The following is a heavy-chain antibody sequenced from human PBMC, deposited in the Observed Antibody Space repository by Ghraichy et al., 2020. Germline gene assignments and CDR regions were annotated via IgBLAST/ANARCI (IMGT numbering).Heavy chain of an antibody. J-gene: IGHJ5*02. Sequence: GGSLRLSCAASGFTFSSYWMHWVRQAPGKGLVWVSRINSDGSSTSYADSVKGRFTSSSDNAKNTMYLQMNSLRAEDTAVYYCAREQVRSSWYEAGFDPWGQGTLVTVSS. CDR2: INSDGSST. CDR1: GFTFSSYW. D-gene: IGHD6-13*01. CDR3: AREQVRSSWYEAGFDP. V-gene: IGHV3-74*01.